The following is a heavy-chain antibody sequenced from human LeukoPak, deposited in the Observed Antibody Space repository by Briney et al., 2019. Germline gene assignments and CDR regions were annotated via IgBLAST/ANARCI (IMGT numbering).Heavy chain of an antibody. CDR2: ISGSGGST. CDR1: GFTFSSYA. J-gene: IGHJ6*02. V-gene: IGHV3-23*01. Sequence: GVLRLSCAASGFTFSSYAMSWVRQAPGKGLEWVSAISGSGGSTYYADSVKGRFTISRDNSKNTLYLQMNSLRAEDTAVYYCAKDTKRYYYGSGSYDFYYYGMDVWGQGTTVTVSS. D-gene: IGHD3-10*01. CDR3: AKDTKRYYYGSGSYDFYYYGMDV.